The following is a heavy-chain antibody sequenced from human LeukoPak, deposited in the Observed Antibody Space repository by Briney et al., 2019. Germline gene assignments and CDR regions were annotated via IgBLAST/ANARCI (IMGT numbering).Heavy chain of an antibody. CDR1: GGSFSGYY. CDR3: ARGGGYGSGSYYRGNWFDP. J-gene: IGHJ5*02. V-gene: IGHV4-34*01. Sequence: PSETLSLTCAVYGGSFSGYYWSWIRQPPGKGLEWIGEINHSGSTNYNPSLKSRVTISVDTSKNQFSLKLSSVTAADTAVYYCARGGGYGSGSYYRGNWFDPWGQGTLVTVSS. D-gene: IGHD3-10*01. CDR2: INHSGST.